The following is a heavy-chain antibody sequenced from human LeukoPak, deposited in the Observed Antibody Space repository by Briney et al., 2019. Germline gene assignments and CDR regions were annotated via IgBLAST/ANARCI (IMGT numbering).Heavy chain of an antibody. CDR2: IYYTGTT. CDR3: ARAGANGIEAAGSLRY. V-gene: IGHV4-59*01. CDR1: GGSFSTYY. D-gene: IGHD6-13*01. Sequence: PSETLSLTCTVSGGSFSTYYWSWTRQPPGKGLEWIGYIYYTGTTNYNPSLKSRVTIAVDTSKNQFSLNLSSVTAADTAVYYCARAGANGIEAAGSLRYWGQGTLVTVSS. J-gene: IGHJ4*02.